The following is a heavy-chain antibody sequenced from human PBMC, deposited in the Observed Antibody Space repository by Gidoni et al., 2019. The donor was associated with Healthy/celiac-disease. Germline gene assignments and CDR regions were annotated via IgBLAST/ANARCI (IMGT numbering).Heavy chain of an antibody. CDR3: AREIAAAGPILDY. CDR1: GFTFSSYA. J-gene: IGHJ4*02. Sequence: QVQLVESGGGVVQPGRSLRLSCAASGFTFSSYAMHWVRQAPGKGLEWVAVISYDGSNKYYADSVKGRFTISRDNSKNTLYLQMNSLRAEDTAVYYCAREIAAAGPILDYWGQGTLVTVSS. CDR2: ISYDGSNK. V-gene: IGHV3-30-3*01. D-gene: IGHD6-13*01.